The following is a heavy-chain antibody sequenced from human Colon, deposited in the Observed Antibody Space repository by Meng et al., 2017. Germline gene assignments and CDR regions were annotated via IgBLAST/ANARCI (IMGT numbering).Heavy chain of an antibody. CDR3: ARVPFYYDRSGFYLDS. CDR1: GYSFIGYH. J-gene: IGHJ4*02. D-gene: IGHD3-22*01. Sequence: QVQLVQSGAEVKNPGASVKVYCKASGYSFIGYHLHWVRQAPGQGLEWVGRINPNTGGTNYAQKFQGRVTLTSDTSMSIAYTEMSSLISDDTAVYYCARVPFYYDRSGFYLDSWGQGTLVTVSS. CDR2: INPNTGGT. V-gene: IGHV1-2*06.